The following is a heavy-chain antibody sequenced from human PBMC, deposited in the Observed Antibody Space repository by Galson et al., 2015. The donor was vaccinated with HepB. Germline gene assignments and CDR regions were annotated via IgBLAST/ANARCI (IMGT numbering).Heavy chain of an antibody. V-gene: IGHV4-30-4*01. CDR3: ARVRYHLLSWLDT. Sequence: TLSLTCTVSGRSLTSGDYYWSWVRQPPGKGLEWIGCIYYNESTYYNPSLKSRLSIALDTSRNQFSLRLNSVTPADTAVYYCARVRYHLLSWLDTWGQGTQVTVSS. CDR1: GRSLTSGDYY. J-gene: IGHJ5*02. CDR2: IYYNEST. D-gene: IGHD2-2*01.